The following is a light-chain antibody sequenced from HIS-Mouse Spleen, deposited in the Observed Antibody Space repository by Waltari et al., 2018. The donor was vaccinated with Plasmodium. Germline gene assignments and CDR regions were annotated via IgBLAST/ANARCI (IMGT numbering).Light chain of an antibody. J-gene: IGLJ3*02. V-gene: IGLV3-25*03. CDR2: KDS. CDR1: ALPKQY. Sequence: SYELTQPPSVSVSPGQTARITCSGDALPKQYAYWYQQKPGQAPVLVIYKDSERPSGIPERFSGSSSGTTVRVTISGVQAEDEADYYCQSADSSGTPNWVFGGGTKLTVL. CDR3: QSADSSGTPNWV.